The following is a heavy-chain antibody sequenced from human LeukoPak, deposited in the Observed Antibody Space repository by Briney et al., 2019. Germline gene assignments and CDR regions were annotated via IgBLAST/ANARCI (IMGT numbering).Heavy chain of an antibody. J-gene: IGHJ4*02. D-gene: IGHD5-24*01. CDR1: GGSISSSGYY. V-gene: IGHV4-31*03. CDR2: IYYSGTT. CDR3: ARGDGYYFDY. Sequence: SETLSLTCTVSGGSISSSGYYWSWIRQPPGKGLEWIGYIYYSGTTYYNPSLKSRVTISVDTSKNQFSLNLTSLTAADTAVYYCARGDGYYFDYWGQGTLVTVSS.